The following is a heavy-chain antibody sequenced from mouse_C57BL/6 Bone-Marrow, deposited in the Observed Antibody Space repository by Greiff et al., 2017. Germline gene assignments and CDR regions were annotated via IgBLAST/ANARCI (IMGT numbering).Heavy chain of an antibody. D-gene: IGHD2-5*01. CDR3: TRKWEKSYYSTFAY. CDR1: GYTFTSYW. V-gene: IGHV1-5*01. CDR2: IYPGNSDT. Sequence: EVQLQQSGTVLARPGASVKMSCKTSGYTFTSYWMHWVKQRPGQGLEWIGAIYPGNSDTSYNQKFKGKAKLTAVTSASTAYMELSSLTNEDSAVYYCTRKWEKSYYSTFAYWGQGTLVTVSA. J-gene: IGHJ3*01.